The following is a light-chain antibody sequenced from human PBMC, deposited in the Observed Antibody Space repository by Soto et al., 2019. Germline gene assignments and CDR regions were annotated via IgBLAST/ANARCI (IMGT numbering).Light chain of an antibody. CDR3: LQYYSYPLT. J-gene: IGKJ1*01. CDR1: QGISSY. Sequence: AIRMTQSPSSFSASTGDRVTITCRASQGISSYLAWYQQKPGKAPKLLIYAASTLQSGVPSRFSGSGSGTDFTLTISSLQSEDFATYYCLQYYSYPLTFGQGTKVEIK. CDR2: AAS. V-gene: IGKV1-8*01.